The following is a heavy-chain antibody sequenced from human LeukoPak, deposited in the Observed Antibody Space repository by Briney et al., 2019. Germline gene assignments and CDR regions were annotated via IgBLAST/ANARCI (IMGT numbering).Heavy chain of an antibody. V-gene: IGHV3-74*01. J-gene: IGHJ4*02. CDR2: ISGDGTAR. Sequence: GGSLRLSCAASGFTSSSCWMHWVRQVPGKGLVWVSRISGDGTARNYADSVKGRFTISRDDAKNTVDLQMNSLRGEDTAVYYCVKDRSIAAPNNDFFDSWGQGALVTVSS. CDR3: VKDRSIAAPNNDFFDS. CDR1: GFTSSSCW. D-gene: IGHD6-6*01.